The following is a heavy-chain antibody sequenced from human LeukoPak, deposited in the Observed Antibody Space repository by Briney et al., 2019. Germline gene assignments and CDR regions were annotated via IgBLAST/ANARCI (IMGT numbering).Heavy chain of an antibody. J-gene: IGHJ5*02. Sequence: ASVKVSCKVSGYTLTELSMHWVRQAPGKGLEWMGGFDPEDGETIYAQKFQGRVTITADESTSTAYMELSSLRSEDTAVYYCARGTVRSDNWFDPWGQGTLVTVSS. V-gene: IGHV1-24*01. CDR2: FDPEDGET. D-gene: IGHD2-2*01. CDR1: GYTLTELS. CDR3: ARGTVRSDNWFDP.